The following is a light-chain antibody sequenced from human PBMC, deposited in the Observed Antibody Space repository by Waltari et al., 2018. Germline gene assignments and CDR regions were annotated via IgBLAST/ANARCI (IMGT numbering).Light chain of an antibody. CDR3: SSYTTSSTVYV. CDR1: SSTVGTYDY. V-gene: IGLV2-14*01. Sequence: QSALTQPASVSGSPGQSITISCPGTSSTVGTYDYVSWSQQHPGKAPKLMIYEGTKRPSGIANRFSGSKSGNTASLTISGLQAEDEADYYCSSYTTSSTVYVFGTGTKVTVL. J-gene: IGLJ1*01. CDR2: EGT.